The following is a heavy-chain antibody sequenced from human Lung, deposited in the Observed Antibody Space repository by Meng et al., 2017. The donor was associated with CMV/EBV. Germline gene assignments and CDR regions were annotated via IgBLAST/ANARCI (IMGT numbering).Heavy chain of an antibody. D-gene: IGHD5-24*01. J-gene: IGHJ4*02. CDR1: GFTFSSYS. CDR2: ISSSSSYI. V-gene: IGHV3-21*01. Sequence: GGSLRLSCAASGFTFSSYSLNWVRQAPGKGLEWVSSISSSSSYIYYADSVKGRFTISRDNAKNFLYLQLNSLRAEETAGYYCARAPEGDGYNSDYWGQGTLVTVSS. CDR3: ARAPEGDGYNSDY.